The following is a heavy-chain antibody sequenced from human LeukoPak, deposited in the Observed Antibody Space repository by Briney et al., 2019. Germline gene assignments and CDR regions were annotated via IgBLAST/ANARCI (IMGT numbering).Heavy chain of an antibody. Sequence: GASAKVSCKASGYTFTNYDINWVRQATGQGLEWMGWMNPNSGNTGYAQKFQGRVTITRDTSIGTAYMELSSLRSDDTAVYYCARRSDYYDSSAYYYWGQGTLVTVSS. J-gene: IGHJ4*02. CDR2: MNPNSGNT. V-gene: IGHV1-8*03. CDR1: GYTFTNYD. CDR3: ARRSDYYDSSAYYY. D-gene: IGHD3-22*01.